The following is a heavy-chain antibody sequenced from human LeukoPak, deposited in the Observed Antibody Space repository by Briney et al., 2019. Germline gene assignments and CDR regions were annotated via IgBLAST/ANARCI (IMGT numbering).Heavy chain of an antibody. V-gene: IGHV4-34*01. CDR3: ASRMTTVARFDY. CDR1: GGSFSGYY. Sequence: PSETLSLTCAVYGGSFSGYYWSWIRQPPGKGLEWIGEINHSGSTNYNPSLKSRVTISVDTSKNQFSLKLSSVTAADTAVYYCASRMTTVARFDYWGQGTLVTVPS. J-gene: IGHJ4*02. CDR2: INHSGST. D-gene: IGHD4-23*01.